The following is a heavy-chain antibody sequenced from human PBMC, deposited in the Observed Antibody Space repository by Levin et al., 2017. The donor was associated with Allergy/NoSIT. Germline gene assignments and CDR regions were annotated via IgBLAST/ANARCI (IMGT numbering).Heavy chain of an antibody. V-gene: IGHV3-74*01. CDR1: GLDFSRFW. Sequence: HPGGSLRLSCAASGLDFSRFWMHWVRQVPGKGLACVAFINSDGRGTTYADSVKGRFIISRDNAKNMVYLQMNSLRDDDTAVYYCATGGSQHFDYWGQGTLVTVSS. D-gene: IGHD1-26*01. CDR3: ATGGSQHFDY. J-gene: IGHJ4*02. CDR2: INSDGRGT.